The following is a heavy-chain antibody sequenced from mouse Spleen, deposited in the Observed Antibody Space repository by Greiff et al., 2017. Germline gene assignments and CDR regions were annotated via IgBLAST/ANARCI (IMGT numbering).Heavy chain of an antibody. CDR1: GFTFSSYA. D-gene: IGHD1-1*01. J-gene: IGHJ3*01. CDR2: ISSGGSYT. Sequence: EVKVEESGGGLVKPGGSLKLSCAASGFTFSSYAMSWVRQTPEKRLEWVATISSGGSYTYYPDSVKGRFTISRDNAKNTLYLQMSSLRSEDTAMYYCARRGGFYGSWFAYWGQGTLVTVSA. V-gene: IGHV5-9-1*01. CDR3: ARRGGFYGSWFAY.